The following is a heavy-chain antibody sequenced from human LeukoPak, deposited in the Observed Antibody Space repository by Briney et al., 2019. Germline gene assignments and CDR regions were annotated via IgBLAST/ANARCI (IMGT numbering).Heavy chain of an antibody. V-gene: IGHV1-18*01. D-gene: IGHD6-19*01. CDR3: ARGDAVAGVFDY. CDR1: GYTLTSYY. Sequence: ASVKVSCKASGYTLTSYYITWVRQAPRQGLEWMGFISAYNGKTNYAQKLQGRVTMTTDTSTSTAYMELRSLRSDDTAVYYCARGDAVAGVFDYWGQGTLVTVSS. J-gene: IGHJ4*02. CDR2: ISAYNGKT.